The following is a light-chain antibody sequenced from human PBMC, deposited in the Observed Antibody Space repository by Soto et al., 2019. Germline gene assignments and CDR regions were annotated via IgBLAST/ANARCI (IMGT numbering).Light chain of an antibody. CDR2: AAS. Sequence: DIQMTQSPSTLSASVGDRVTITCRASQSISSWLAWYQQKPGKAPKLLIYAASSLESGVPSRFSGSGSGTEFTLTISSLQPDDFATYYCQHYNSYSYTFGPGTKLEIK. V-gene: IGKV1-5*01. CDR3: QHYNSYSYT. J-gene: IGKJ2*01. CDR1: QSISSW.